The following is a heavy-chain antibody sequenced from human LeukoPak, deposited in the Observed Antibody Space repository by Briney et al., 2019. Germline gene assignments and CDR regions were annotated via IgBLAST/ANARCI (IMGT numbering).Heavy chain of an antibody. CDR1: GFTFSSYA. D-gene: IGHD1-26*01. Sequence: GGSLRLSCTASGFTFSSYAMSWVRQAPGKGLESVSAISGSGGSTYYAESVKGRFTISRDNSKNTLYLQMNSLRAEDTAVYYCAKDVVGATIYYFDYWGQGTLVTVSS. CDR3: AKDVVGATIYYFDY. V-gene: IGHV3-23*01. CDR2: ISGSGGST. J-gene: IGHJ4*02.